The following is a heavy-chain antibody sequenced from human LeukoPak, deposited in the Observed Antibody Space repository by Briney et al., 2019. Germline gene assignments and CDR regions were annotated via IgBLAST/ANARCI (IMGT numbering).Heavy chain of an antibody. Sequence: SETLSLTCAVYGGSFSGYYWSWIRQPPGKGLEWIGEINHSGSTNYNPSLKSRVTISVDTSKNQFSLKLSSVTAADTAVYYCARGRVEDYYDSSGEDYWGQGTLVTVSS. CDR3: ARGRVEDYYDSSGEDY. V-gene: IGHV4-34*01. J-gene: IGHJ4*02. CDR2: INHSGST. CDR1: GGSFSGYY. D-gene: IGHD3-22*01.